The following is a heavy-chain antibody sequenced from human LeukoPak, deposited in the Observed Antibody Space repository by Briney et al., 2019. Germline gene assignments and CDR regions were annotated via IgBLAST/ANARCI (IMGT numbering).Heavy chain of an antibody. CDR3: ARSNFGTY. J-gene: IGHJ4*02. CDR1: GFTLSSYS. Sequence: GGSLRLSCAASGFTLSSYSMNWVRQAPGKGLEWVSSISSSSNYIYYAESVRGRFIISRDNAKNSLYLQVNSLRVEDTAVYYCARSNFGTYWGQGTLVTVSS. V-gene: IGHV3-21*01. CDR2: ISSSSNYI. D-gene: IGHD3-3*01.